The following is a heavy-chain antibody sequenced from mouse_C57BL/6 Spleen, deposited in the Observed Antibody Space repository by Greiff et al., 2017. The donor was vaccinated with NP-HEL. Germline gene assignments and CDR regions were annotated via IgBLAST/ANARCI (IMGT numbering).Heavy chain of an antibody. J-gene: IGHJ2*01. CDR3: ARNSNLYYFDY. V-gene: IGHV1-76*01. Sequence: QVQLQQSGAELVRPGASVKLSCKASGYTFTDYYINWVKQRPGQGLEWIARIYPGSGNTYYNEKFKGKATLTAEKSSSTAYMQLSSLTSEDSAVYFCARNSNLYYFDYWGQGTTLTVSS. CDR1: GYTFTDYY. D-gene: IGHD2-5*01. CDR2: IYPGSGNT.